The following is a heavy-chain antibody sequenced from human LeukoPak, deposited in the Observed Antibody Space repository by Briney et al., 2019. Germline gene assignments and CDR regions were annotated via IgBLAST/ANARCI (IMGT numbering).Heavy chain of an antibody. D-gene: IGHD2-15*01. J-gene: IGHJ3*02. Sequence: AASVKVSCEASGGTFSSYAISWVRQAPGQGLEWMGRIIPILGIANYAQKFQGRVTITADKPTSTAYMELSSLRSEDTAVYYCARDIGQDDAFDIWGQGTMVTVSS. CDR2: IIPILGIA. CDR1: GGTFSSYA. V-gene: IGHV1-69*04. CDR3: ARDIGQDDAFDI.